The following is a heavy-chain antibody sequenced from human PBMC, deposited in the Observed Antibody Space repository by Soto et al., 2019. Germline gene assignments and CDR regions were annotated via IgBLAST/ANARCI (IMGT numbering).Heavy chain of an antibody. V-gene: IGHV3-21*01. CDR3: ARGSSLSWFDP. CDR1: GFTFSSYS. D-gene: IGHD6-19*01. Sequence: PGGSLRLSCAASGFTFSSYSMNWVRQSPGKGLEWVSSISSSSSYIYYADSVKGRFTISRDSAKNSLYLQMNSLRAEDTAVYYCARGSSLSWFDPWGQGTLVTVSS. J-gene: IGHJ5*02. CDR2: ISSSSSYI.